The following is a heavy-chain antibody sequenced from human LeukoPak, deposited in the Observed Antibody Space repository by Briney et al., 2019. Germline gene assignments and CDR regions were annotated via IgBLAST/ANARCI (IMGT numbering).Heavy chain of an antibody. V-gene: IGHV4-34*01. CDR1: GGSFSGYY. Sequence: SETLSLTCAVYGGSFSGYYWSWIRQPPGKGLEWIGEINHSGSTNYNPSLKSRVTISVDTSKNQFSLKLSSVTAADTAVYYCARDYNWNQGWFDPWGQGTLVTVPS. CDR3: ARDYNWNQGWFDP. CDR2: INHSGST. J-gene: IGHJ5*02. D-gene: IGHD1-20*01.